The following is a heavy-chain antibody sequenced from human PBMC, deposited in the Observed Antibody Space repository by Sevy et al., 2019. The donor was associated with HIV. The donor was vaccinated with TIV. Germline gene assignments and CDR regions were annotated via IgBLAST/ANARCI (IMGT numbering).Heavy chain of an antibody. D-gene: IGHD3-16*02. V-gene: IGHV3-74*01. CDR2: INSDGSST. Sequence: GGSLRLSCAASGFTFSSYWMHWVRQAPGKGLVWVSRINSDGSSTSYADSVKGRFTISRDNAKNTLYLQMNSLRAEDTAVYYCAGVWDYVWGSYRYTSPDTFDYWGQGTLVTVSS. CDR3: AGVWDYVWGSYRYTSPDTFDY. CDR1: GFTFSSYW. J-gene: IGHJ4*02.